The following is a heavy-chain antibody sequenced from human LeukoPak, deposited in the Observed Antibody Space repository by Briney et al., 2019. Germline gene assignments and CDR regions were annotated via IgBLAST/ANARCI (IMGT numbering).Heavy chain of an antibody. V-gene: IGHV4-34*01. J-gene: IGHJ6*02. CDR3: AARKYDFWSGYPGKNYGMDV. CDR2: INHSGST. CDR1: GGSFSGYY. D-gene: IGHD3-3*01. Sequence: SETLSLTCAVYGGSFSGYYWSWIRQPPGKGLEWIGEINHSGSTNYNPSLKSRVTISVDTSKNQFSLKLSSVTAADTAVYYCAARKYDFWSGYPGKNYGMDVWGRGTTVTVSS.